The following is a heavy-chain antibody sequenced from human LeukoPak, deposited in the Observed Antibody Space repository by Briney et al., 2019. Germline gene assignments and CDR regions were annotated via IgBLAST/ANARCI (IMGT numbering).Heavy chain of an antibody. CDR2: IYYSGST. CDR3: ARWEESDAFDI. CDR1: GGSISRSSYY. J-gene: IGHJ3*02. D-gene: IGHD1-26*01. Sequence: SETLSLTCTVSGGSISRSSYYWGWIRQPPGKGLEWIGSIYYSGSTNYNPSLKSRVTISVDTSKNQFSLKLSSVTATDTAVYYCARWEESDAFDIWGQGTMVTVSS. V-gene: IGHV4-39*01.